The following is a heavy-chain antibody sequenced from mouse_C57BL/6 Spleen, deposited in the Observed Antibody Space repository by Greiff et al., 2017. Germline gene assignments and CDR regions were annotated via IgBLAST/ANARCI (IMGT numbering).Heavy chain of an antibody. V-gene: IGHV2-5*01. Sequence: QVQLKESGPGLVQPSQSLSITCTVSGFSLTSYGVHWVRQSPGKGLEWLGVIWRGGSTDYNAAFMSRLSITKDNSKSQVFFKMNSLQAYDTAIYYCAKNWGDYDVFLDYWGQGTTLTVSS. J-gene: IGHJ2*01. D-gene: IGHD2-4*01. CDR2: IWRGGST. CDR3: AKNWGDYDVFLDY. CDR1: GFSLTSYG.